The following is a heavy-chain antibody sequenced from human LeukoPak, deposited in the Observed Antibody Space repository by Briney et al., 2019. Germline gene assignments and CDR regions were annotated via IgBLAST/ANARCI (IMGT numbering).Heavy chain of an antibody. CDR3: AKDLGDYIYPSLFVY. D-gene: IGHD3-3*01. CDR1: GFTFSSYA. CDR2: ISPSGGTT. V-gene: IGHV3-23*01. Sequence: GGSLRLSCAASGFTFSSYAMNWVRQAPGKGLEWVSGISPSGGTTYYADSVKGRFTISRDNSKDTLYLQMNSLGVEDTAVYYCAKDLGDYIYPSLFVYWGQGTLVTVSS. J-gene: IGHJ4*02.